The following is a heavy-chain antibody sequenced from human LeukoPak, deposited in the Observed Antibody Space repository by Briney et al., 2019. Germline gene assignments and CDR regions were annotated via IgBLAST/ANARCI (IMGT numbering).Heavy chain of an antibody. Sequence: SETLSLTCTVSGGSISNYCWTWIRQPAGKGLEWIGRVYFTGTPKYNPSLRSRATMSVDTSKNQFSLMLSSVTAADTAVYYCARGDYYDSSGYALHYWGQGTLVTVSS. CDR3: ARGDYYDSSGYALHY. CDR2: VYFTGTP. CDR1: GGSISNYC. J-gene: IGHJ4*02. D-gene: IGHD3-22*01. V-gene: IGHV4-4*07.